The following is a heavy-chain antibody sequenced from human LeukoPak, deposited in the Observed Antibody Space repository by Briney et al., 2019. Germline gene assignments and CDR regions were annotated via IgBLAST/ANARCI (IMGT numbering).Heavy chain of an antibody. D-gene: IGHD2-2*01. J-gene: IGHJ5*02. CDR1: GYTFTSYG. CDR2: ISAYNGNT. CDR3: ERDSACSSTSCYLHWFDP. Sequence: GASVKVSCKASGYTFTSYGISWVRQAPGQGLEWMGWISAYNGNTNYAQKLKGRVTMTTETSTSTAYMELRSMRSDDTAVYYCERDSACSSTSCYLHWFDPWGQGTLVTVSS. V-gene: IGHV1-18*01.